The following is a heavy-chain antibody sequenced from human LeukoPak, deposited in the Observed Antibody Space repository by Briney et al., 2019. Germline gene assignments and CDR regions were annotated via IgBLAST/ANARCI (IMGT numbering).Heavy chain of an antibody. CDR1: GGTISSYA. V-gene: IGHV1-69*04. J-gene: IGHJ4*02. D-gene: IGHD3-22*01. Sequence: TVKVSCKASGGTISSYAISWVRQAPGQGLEWMGRIIPILGIANYAQKFQGRVTITADKSTSTAYMELSSLRSEDTAVYYCARDYYDSSGYYTAREPYYFDYWGQGTLVTVSS. CDR2: IIPILGIA. CDR3: ARDYYDSSGYYTAREPYYFDY.